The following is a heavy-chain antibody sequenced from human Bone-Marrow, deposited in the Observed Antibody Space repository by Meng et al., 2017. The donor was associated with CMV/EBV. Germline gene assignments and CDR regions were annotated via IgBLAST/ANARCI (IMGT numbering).Heavy chain of an antibody. J-gene: IGHJ6*01. CDR1: GYTFTDYY. CDR3: ARDAASVRSSTDIVVVPAAKTDYGMDV. CDR2: INPNSGGT. V-gene: IGHV1-2*02. Sequence: ASVKVSCKASGYTFTDYYMHWVRQAPGQGLEWMGWINPNSGGTNYAQKFQGRVTMTRDTSISTAYMELSRLRSDDTAVYYCARDAASVRSSTDIVVVPAAKTDYGMDVWRQGTTVTVYS. D-gene: IGHD2-2*01.